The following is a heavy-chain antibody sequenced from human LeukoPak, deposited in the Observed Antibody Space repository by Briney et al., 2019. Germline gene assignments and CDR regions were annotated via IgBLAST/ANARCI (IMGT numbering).Heavy chain of an antibody. J-gene: IGHJ3*02. CDR3: ARFPAAMGNDAFDI. V-gene: IGHV4-4*07. Sequence: SETLSLTCTVSGGSISSYYWSWIRQPAGKGLEWIGRIYTSGSTNYNPSLKSRVTMSVDTSKNQFSLKLSSVTAADTAVHYCARFPAAMGNDAFDIWGQGTMVTVSS. D-gene: IGHD2-2*01. CDR1: GGSISSYY. CDR2: IYTSGST.